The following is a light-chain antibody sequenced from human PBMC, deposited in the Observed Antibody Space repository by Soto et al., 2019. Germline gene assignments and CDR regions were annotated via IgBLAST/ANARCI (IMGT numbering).Light chain of an antibody. CDR2: GAS. J-gene: IGKJ5*01. Sequence: EVVMTQSPATLSVSPGERATLSCWASQPISDKLAWYQQKAGQAPRLLIYGASARALEIPARFSGSGSGTEFTFTITSLQSEDFAVYFCQQYDQWPITFGQGTRLEIK. CDR3: QQYDQWPIT. CDR1: QPISDK. V-gene: IGKV3-15*01.